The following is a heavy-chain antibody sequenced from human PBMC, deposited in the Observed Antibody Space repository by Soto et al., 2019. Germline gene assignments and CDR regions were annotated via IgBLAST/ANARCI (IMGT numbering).Heavy chain of an antibody. CDR1: GFTVSSNY. J-gene: IGHJ5*02. V-gene: IGHV3-53*04. CDR3: ARGGRITIFGVDPHWFDP. Sequence: GGSLRLSCAASGFTVSSNYMSWVRQAPGKGLEWVSVIYSGGSTYYADSVKGRFTISRHNSKNTLYLQMNSLRAEDTAVYYCARGGRITIFGVDPHWFDPWGQGTLVTVSS. D-gene: IGHD3-3*01. CDR2: IYSGGST.